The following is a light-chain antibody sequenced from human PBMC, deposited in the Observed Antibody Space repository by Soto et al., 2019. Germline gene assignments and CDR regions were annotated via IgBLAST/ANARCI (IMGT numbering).Light chain of an antibody. J-gene: IGLJ1*01. Sequence: QSALTQPASVSGSPGQSITISCTGTSSDVGRYKVVSWYQQHPGKAPKLMISEVSNRPSGVSNRFSGSKFGNTASLTISGLQAEDDAYYYCSSYTSSSTLVFGTGTKVTVL. CDR2: EVS. CDR1: SSDVGRYKV. V-gene: IGLV2-14*02. CDR3: SSYTSSSTLV.